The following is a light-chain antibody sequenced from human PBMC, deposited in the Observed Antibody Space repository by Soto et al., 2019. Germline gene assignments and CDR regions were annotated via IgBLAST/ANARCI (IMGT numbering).Light chain of an antibody. CDR2: LGS. CDR1: QSLLHSNGYNY. V-gene: IGKV2-28*01. Sequence: DIVMTQSPLSLPVTPGEPASISCRSSQSLLHSNGYNYLDWYLQKPGQSPQLLIYLGSNRASGVPDRFSGSGSGTDFTLKISRVEAEDVEVYYCMQALQTPPFTFGQGTRLEIK. J-gene: IGKJ5*01. CDR3: MQALQTPPFT.